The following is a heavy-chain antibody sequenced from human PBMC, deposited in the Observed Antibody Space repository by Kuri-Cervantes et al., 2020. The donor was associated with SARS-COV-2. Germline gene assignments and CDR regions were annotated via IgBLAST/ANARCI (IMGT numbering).Heavy chain of an antibody. V-gene: IGHV3-30*02. CDR1: GFTFSSYG. D-gene: IGHD3-16*01. CDR2: IRYDGSNK. CDR3: ARDLDTLGVDY. J-gene: IGHJ4*02. Sequence: GGSLRLSCAASGFTFSSYGMHWVRQAPGKGLEWVAFIRYDGSNKYYADSVKGRFTISRDNSKNTLYLQMNSLRAEDTAVYYCARDLDTLGVDYWGQGTLVTVSS.